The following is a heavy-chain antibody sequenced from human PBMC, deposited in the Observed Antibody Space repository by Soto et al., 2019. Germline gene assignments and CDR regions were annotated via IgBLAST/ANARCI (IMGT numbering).Heavy chain of an antibody. CDR1: GGSISSGGYY. V-gene: IGHV4-31*03. J-gene: IGHJ5*02. CDR2: IYYSGST. Sequence: SETLSLTCTVSGGSISSGGYYWSWIRQHPGQGLEWIGYIYYSGSTYYNPSLKSRVTMSVDTSKNQFSLKLSSVTAAGTGVYYCARDYSGSGSYYKKGWFDPWGQGTLVTVSS. D-gene: IGHD3-10*01. CDR3: ARDYSGSGSYYKKGWFDP.